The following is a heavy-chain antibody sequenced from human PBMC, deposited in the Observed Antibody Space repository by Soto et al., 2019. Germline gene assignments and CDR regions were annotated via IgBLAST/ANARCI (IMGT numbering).Heavy chain of an antibody. Sequence: SVKVSCKASGCTFSNYAISWVRRAPGQGLEWMGGIIPIYGTANYAQKFQDRVTITADESTSTAYMELSSLTSEDTAVYYCARDLGGCSAGSCRYNWLDPGGQGNRVTVPQ. CDR1: GCTFSNYA. D-gene: IGHD2-15*01. CDR2: IIPIYGTA. J-gene: IGHJ5*02. CDR3: ARDLGGCSAGSCRYNWLDP. V-gene: IGHV1-69*13.